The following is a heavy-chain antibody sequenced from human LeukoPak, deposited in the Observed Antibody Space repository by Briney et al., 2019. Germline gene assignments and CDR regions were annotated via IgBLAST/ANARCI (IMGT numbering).Heavy chain of an antibody. D-gene: IGHD3-16*02. V-gene: IGHV1-18*01. CDR3: ARDNSVGDIAWWFDP. J-gene: IGHJ5*02. CDR1: GYTFTSYC. CDR2: ISAYNSNT. Sequence: ASVKVFCKASGYTFTSYCISWVRQPPGQGLEWMGWISAYNSNTNYAQKLQGRVTMTTDTSTSTAYMELRSLRSDDTAVYYCARDNSVGDIAWWFDPWGQGTLVTVSS.